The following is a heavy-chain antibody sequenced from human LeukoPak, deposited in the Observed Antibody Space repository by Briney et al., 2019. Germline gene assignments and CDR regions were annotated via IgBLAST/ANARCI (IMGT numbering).Heavy chain of an antibody. CDR1: GGSISSYY. J-gene: IGHJ4*02. CDR2: IYTSGST. V-gene: IGHV4-4*07. D-gene: IGHD3-22*01. Sequence: SETLSLTCTVSGGSISSYYWSWIRQPAGKGLEWIGRIYTSGSTNYNPSLKSRVTMSVDTSKNQFSLKLSSVTAADTAVYYCARDHRDSYDSSGYYRGRGAVFDYWGQGTLVTVSS. CDR3: ARDHRDSYDSSGYYRGRGAVFDY.